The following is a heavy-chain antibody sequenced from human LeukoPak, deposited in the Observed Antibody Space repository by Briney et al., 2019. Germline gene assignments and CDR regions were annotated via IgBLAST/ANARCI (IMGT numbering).Heavy chain of an antibody. V-gene: IGHV4-39*07. Sequence: PSETLSLTCTVSGGSISSSSYYWGWIRQPPGKGLEWIGSIYYSGSTYYNPSLKSRVTISVDTSKNQFSLKLSSVTAADTALYYCAVSSGWYKIDYWGQGTLVTVSS. CDR1: GGSISSSSYY. CDR2: IYYSGST. J-gene: IGHJ4*02. CDR3: AVSSGWYKIDY. D-gene: IGHD6-19*01.